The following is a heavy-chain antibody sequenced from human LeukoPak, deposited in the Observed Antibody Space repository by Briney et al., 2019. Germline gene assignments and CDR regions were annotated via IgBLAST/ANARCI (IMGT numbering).Heavy chain of an antibody. D-gene: IGHD7-27*01. V-gene: IGHV3-7*01. CDR2: IKQDGSEK. CDR1: GFTFSSHW. Sequence: PGGCLRLSCAASGFTFSSHWMSWVRQAPGKGLEWVANIKQDGSEKYYVDSVKGRFTISRDNAKNSLYLQMNSLRAEDTAVYYCASHPGHYWGQGTLVTVSS. CDR3: ASHPGHY. J-gene: IGHJ4*02.